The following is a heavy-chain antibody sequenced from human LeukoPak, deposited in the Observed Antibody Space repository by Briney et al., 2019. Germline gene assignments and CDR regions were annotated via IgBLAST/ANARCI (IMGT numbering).Heavy chain of an antibody. CDR1: GFTFTRYW. J-gene: IGHJ3*02. Sequence: GGSLRLSCAASGFTFTRYWMSWVRKAPGEGLEWVASIKEDGSERYYVDSVRGRFTISRDNAKNSLFLQMNSLRAEDTAVYYCATYTRSFDIWGQGTMVTVSS. V-gene: IGHV3-7*02. D-gene: IGHD2-2*02. CDR3: ATYTRSFDI. CDR2: IKEDGSER.